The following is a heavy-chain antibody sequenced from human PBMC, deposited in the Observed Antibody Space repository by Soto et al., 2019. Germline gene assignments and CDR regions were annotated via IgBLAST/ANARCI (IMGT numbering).Heavy chain of an antibody. J-gene: IGHJ4*02. CDR1: GYTFTSYA. CDR3: AREDGIAVAGTGTRFDY. V-gene: IGHV1-3*01. CDR2: VNAGTGNT. D-gene: IGHD6-19*01. Sequence: ASVKVSCKASGYTFTSYAMHWVRQAPGQRLEWMGWVNAGTGNTKYSQKFQGRVTITRDTSASTAYMELSSLRSEDTAVYYCAREDGIAVAGTGTRFDYWGQGTLVTVSS.